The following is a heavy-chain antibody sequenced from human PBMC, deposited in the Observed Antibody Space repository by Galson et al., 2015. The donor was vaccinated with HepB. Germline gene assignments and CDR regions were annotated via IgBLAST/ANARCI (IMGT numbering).Heavy chain of an antibody. V-gene: IGHV1-18*01. Sequence: SVKVSCKASGYTFTSYGISWVRQAPGRGLEWMGWISAYNGNTNYAQKLQGRVTMTTDTSTSTAYMELRSLRSDDTAVYYCARASSSLSRSPYYYMDVWGKGTTVTVSS. CDR3: ARASSSLSRSPYYYMDV. D-gene: IGHD6-6*01. CDR1: GYTFTSYG. CDR2: ISAYNGNT. J-gene: IGHJ6*03.